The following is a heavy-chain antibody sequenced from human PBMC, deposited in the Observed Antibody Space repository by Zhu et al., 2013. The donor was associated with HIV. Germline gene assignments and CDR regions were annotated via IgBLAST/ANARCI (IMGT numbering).Heavy chain of an antibody. CDR3: VRDNNADYDNHYNYGMDV. CDR2: ISGYNGNT. J-gene: IGHJ6*02. D-gene: IGHD4-17*01. Sequence: QVQLVQSGAEVKKPGASVKVSCTASGYTFTNYGVSWVRQAPGQGLEWMGWISGYNGNTNYVQKFQGRVTMTKDTTTRTAYMELRSLRSDDTAVYYCVRDNNADYDNHYNYGMDVWGQGTTVTVSS. V-gene: IGHV1-18*01. CDR1: GYTFTNYG.